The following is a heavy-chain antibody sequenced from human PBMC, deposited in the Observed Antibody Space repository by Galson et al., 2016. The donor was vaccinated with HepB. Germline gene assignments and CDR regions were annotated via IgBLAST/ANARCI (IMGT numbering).Heavy chain of an antibody. CDR3: ATGLTTFEH. CDR2: IDNSGGAI. Sequence: SLRLSCAPSGFIFTTYAINWVRQAPGKGLEWISSIDNSGGAIYYTDSVRGRFTISRDNAKNSLYLQMNSLRDEDTAVYYCATGLTTFEHWGQGTLVTVSS. V-gene: IGHV3-48*02. CDR1: GFIFTTYA. D-gene: IGHD4-11*01. J-gene: IGHJ4*02.